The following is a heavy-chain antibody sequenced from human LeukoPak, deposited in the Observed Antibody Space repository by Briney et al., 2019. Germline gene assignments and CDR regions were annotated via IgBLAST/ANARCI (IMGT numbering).Heavy chain of an antibody. J-gene: IGHJ4*02. V-gene: IGHV4-4*07. CDR2: IYTSGST. D-gene: IGHD6-13*01. CDR1: SYSLRSYY. CDR3: AGGSSWQIFDY. Sequence: SETLSLTCTVSSYSLRSYYWSCIRQPAGKGLEWIGRIYTSGSTNYNPSLKSRVTREVDTSKNQFPLNSRRVEDTAAAVYYRAGGSSWQIFDYWGQGTLVTVSS.